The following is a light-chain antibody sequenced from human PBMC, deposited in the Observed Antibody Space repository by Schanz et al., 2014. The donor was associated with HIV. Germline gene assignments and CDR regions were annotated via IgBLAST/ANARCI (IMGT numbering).Light chain of an antibody. V-gene: IGKV3D-20*02. CDR2: GES. J-gene: IGKJ5*01. Sequence: ENVLTQSPGTLSLSPGERATLSCRASQTVISSNLAWYQQKPGQAPRLLVYGESSRATGVPDRFSGSGSGADCTLTISRLEPEDFAMYYCQQRSDWPPITFGQGTRLEIK. CDR3: QQRSDWPPIT. CDR1: QTVISSN.